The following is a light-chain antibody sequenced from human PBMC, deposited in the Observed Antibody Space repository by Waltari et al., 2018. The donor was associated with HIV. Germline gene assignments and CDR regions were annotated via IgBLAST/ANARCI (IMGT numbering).Light chain of an antibody. Sequence: QSALAQPASVSGSPGQSITIPCTGPRSADFNFVSWYQQRPGKAPKVIIYEGEYRASGVSARFSASKSDITASLTISGLQTDDEANYYCSSYTGRVALFGGGTKLTVL. CDR2: EGE. J-gene: IGLJ2*01. V-gene: IGLV2-14*01. CDR3: SSYTGRVAL. CDR1: RSADFNF.